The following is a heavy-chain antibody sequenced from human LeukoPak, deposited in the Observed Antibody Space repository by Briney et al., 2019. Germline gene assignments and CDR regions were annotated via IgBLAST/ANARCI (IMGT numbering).Heavy chain of an antibody. V-gene: IGHV4-59*01. CDR3: ARGKEEGPGRFDY. J-gene: IGHJ4*02. Sequence: SETLSLTCTVSGDSISGYYWNWPRQPPGKGLEWLGYIYYSGGTNYNPSLKSRLTISVDLSKKQFSLKLTSVTAADTAVYYCARGKEEGPGRFDYWGQGTPVTVSS. CDR2: IYYSGGT. CDR1: GDSISGYY.